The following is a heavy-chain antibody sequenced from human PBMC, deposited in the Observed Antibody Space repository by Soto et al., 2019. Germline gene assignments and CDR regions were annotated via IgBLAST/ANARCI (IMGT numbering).Heavy chain of an antibody. CDR1: GYTFTNYV. J-gene: IGHJ4*02. V-gene: IGHV1-18*01. D-gene: IGHD1-26*01. CDR3: ASDRGSYALDY. Sequence: QVQLVQSGAEVRKPGASVKVSCKASGYTFTNYVIIWVRQAPGQGLEWMGWISAHNGNTNYAQKLQDRVTMTTDTSPSTAYVELRSLRSDYTAVYSCASDRGSYALDYWGQGTLVTVSS. CDR2: ISAHNGNT.